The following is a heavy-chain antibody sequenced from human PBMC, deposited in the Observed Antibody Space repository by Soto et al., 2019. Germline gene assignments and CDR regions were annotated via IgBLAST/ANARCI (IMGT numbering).Heavy chain of an antibody. J-gene: IGHJ4*02. V-gene: IGHV4-59*08. Sequence: SETLSLTCTVSGGSISSYYWSWIRQPPGKGLEWIGYIYYSGSTNYNPSLKSRVTISGDTSKNHFSLKLSSVTAADTAVYYCASFLSGSYYFDYWGQGTLVTVSS. D-gene: IGHD1-26*01. CDR3: ASFLSGSYYFDY. CDR2: IYYSGST. CDR1: GGSISSYY.